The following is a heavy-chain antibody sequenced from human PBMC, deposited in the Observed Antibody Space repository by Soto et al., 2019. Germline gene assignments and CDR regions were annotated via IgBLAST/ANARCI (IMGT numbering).Heavy chain of an antibody. D-gene: IGHD6-19*01. Sequence: QVQLVESGGGVVQPGRSLRLSCAASGFTFSSYGMHCVRQAPGKGLEWVAVIWYDGSNKYYADSVKGRFTISRDNSKNTLYLQMNSLRAEDTAVYYCATCSSGWRAHYYYYGMDVWGQGTTVTVSS. CDR2: IWYDGSNK. V-gene: IGHV3-33*01. CDR3: ATCSSGWRAHYYYYGMDV. CDR1: GFTFSSYG. J-gene: IGHJ6*02.